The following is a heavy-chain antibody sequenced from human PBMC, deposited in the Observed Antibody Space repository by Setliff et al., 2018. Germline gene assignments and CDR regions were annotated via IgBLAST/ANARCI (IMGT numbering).Heavy chain of an antibody. CDR3: AREQWLDPPGYYYMDV. V-gene: IGHV4-4*07. D-gene: IGHD6-19*01. CDR2: VYSDGTI. CDR1: GGSISNYW. J-gene: IGHJ6*03. Sequence: SETLSLTCTVSGGSISNYWWSWIRQPAGKGLEWIGRVYSDGTIDYNSSLKSRVTMSADTSKNQLSLTLTSVTAADMAVYYCAREQWLDPPGYYYMDVWAKGTTVTVSS.